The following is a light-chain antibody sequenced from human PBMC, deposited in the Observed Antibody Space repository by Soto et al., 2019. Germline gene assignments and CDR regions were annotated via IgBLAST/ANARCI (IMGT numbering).Light chain of an antibody. CDR2: AAS. CDR3: QQYGSSPWT. CDR1: QTVTSSH. V-gene: IGKV3-20*01. J-gene: IGKJ1*01. Sequence: ENVLTQSPGTLSLSPGERATLSCRASQTVTSSHLAWFQQKPGQAPRLLIYAASSRATGIPDRFSGSGSGTDFTLTISRLEPEDFAVYYCQQYGSSPWTFGQGTKVEIK.